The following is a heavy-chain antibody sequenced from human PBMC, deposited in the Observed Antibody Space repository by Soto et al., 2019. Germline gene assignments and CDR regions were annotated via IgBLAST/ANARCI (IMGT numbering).Heavy chain of an antibody. V-gene: IGHV3-11*04. CDR2: ISSSSSTV. J-gene: IGHJ4*02. Sequence: PRGSLRLSCAASGFTFSDYYMSWIRQAPGKGLEWVSYISSSSSTVYYADSVKGRFTVSRDNAKKSLSLPMNRLRAEETAGDYCERKIYYFDYCGQGTLVTVSS. CDR3: ERKIYYFDY. CDR1: GFTFSDYY.